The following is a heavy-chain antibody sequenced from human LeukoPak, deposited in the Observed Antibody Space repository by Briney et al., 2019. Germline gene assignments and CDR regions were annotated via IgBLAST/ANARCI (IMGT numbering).Heavy chain of an antibody. Sequence: GASVKVSCKASGYTFTNYGISWVRQAPAQGLEWMGWISAYNGNTKYAQNFQGRVTMTTDTSTSKAYMELRSLRSDDTAVYYCVKWIEGGEYYYYYGMDVWGQGTTVTVSS. CDR3: VKWIEGGEYYYYYGMDV. V-gene: IGHV1-18*01. CDR1: GYTFTNYG. J-gene: IGHJ6*02. CDR2: ISAYNGNT. D-gene: IGHD2/OR15-2a*01.